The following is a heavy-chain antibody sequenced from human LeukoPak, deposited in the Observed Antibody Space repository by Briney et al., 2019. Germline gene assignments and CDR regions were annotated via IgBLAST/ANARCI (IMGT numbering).Heavy chain of an antibody. CDR1: GGSISSGGYY. CDR3: ARAGDYYSSGSYLGY. CDR2: IYYRGSA. J-gene: IGHJ4*02. Sequence: SETLSLTCTVSGGSISSGGYYWTWIPQPPGKGLEWIGYIYYRGSANYNPSLKSRLTLSVDTSKNQLSLKLTSVTAADTAVYYCARAGDYYSSGSYLGYWGQGTLVTVSS. V-gene: IGHV4-61*08. D-gene: IGHD3-10*01.